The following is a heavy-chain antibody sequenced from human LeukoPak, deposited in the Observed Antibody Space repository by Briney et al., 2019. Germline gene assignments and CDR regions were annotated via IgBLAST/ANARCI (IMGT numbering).Heavy chain of an antibody. V-gene: IGHV4-59*08. Sequence: PSETLSLTCSVSDDSITMYYWTWIRQPPGKGLEWIGYVDHTGSTNFNPSLNGRVSISRDTSKNLFSLRLRSVTAADTAVYYCARVACGGDCRGHYYYYYMDVWGKGSTVTISS. CDR1: DDSITMYY. D-gene: IGHD2-21*02. CDR3: ARVACGGDCRGHYYYYYMDV. J-gene: IGHJ6*03. CDR2: VDHTGST.